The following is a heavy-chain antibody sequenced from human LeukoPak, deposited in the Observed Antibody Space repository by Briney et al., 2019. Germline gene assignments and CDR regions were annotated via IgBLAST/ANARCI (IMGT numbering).Heavy chain of an antibody. CDR3: ARGSTWFDP. CDR1: RASFSDYY. Sequence: SETLSLTCAVYRASFSDYYWSWNRQPPGKGLEWIGEINQSGSTNYNPSLRSRVTISIDTSKNHFSLTLTSVTAADTAVYYCARGSTWFDPWGQGTLVTVSS. J-gene: IGHJ5*02. V-gene: IGHV4-34*01. CDR2: INQSGST.